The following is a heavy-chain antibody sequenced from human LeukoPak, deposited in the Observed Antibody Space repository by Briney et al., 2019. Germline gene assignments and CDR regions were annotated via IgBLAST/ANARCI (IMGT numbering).Heavy chain of an antibody. CDR2: IATSGATT. J-gene: IGHJ4*02. Sequence: GGSLRLSCAASGFTFSSYEMNWVRQAPGKGLEWVSYIATSGATTYYADSVKGRFTISRDKAKNSLYLQMNSLRAEDTALYYCARDTLVRGLDCFDYWGQGTLVSVSS. V-gene: IGHV3-48*03. CDR3: ARDTLVRGLDCFDY. D-gene: IGHD3-10*01. CDR1: GFTFSSYE.